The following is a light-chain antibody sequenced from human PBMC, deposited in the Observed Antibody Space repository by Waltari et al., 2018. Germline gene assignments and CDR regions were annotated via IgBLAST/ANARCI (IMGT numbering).Light chain of an antibody. Sequence: QSVLTQPPSASGTPGQRVTISCSGSSSNIGSNTVNWYQQLPGTAPKLLIYSNNQLPSGVPDRFSGSKSGTSASLAISGLQSEDEADYYCAAWDDSLNGKGVFGGGTKLTVL. J-gene: IGLJ2*01. V-gene: IGLV1-44*01. CDR1: SSNIGSNT. CDR3: AAWDDSLNGKGV. CDR2: SNN.